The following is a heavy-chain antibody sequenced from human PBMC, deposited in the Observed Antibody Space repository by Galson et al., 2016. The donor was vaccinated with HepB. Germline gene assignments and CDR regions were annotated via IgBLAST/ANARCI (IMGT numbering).Heavy chain of an antibody. J-gene: IGHJ4*02. Sequence: SVKVSCKASGGTFNKCAISWVRQAPGQGLEWMGGITNFGTANYAQRFQGRVTITADEYTSTVYMELISLRSEDTAVYYCARVRYSTTWYFDYWGQGTLVTVSS. D-gene: IGHD6-13*01. CDR1: GGTFNKCA. V-gene: IGHV1-69*13. CDR3: ARVRYSTTWYFDY. CDR2: ITNFGTA.